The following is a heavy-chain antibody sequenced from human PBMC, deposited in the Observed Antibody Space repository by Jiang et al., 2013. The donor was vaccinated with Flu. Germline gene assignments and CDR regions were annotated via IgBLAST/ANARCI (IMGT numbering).Heavy chain of an antibody. D-gene: IGHD3-16*01. CDR1: GGSISSHY. V-gene: IGHV4-59*11. CDR3: ASLYYDYVWGSQGTYFDY. Sequence: SGSGLVKPSETLSLTCTVSGGSISSHYWSWIRQPPGKGLEWIGYIYYSGSTHYNPSLKSRVTISVDTSKNQFSLKLSSVTAADTAVYYCASLYYDYVWGSQGTYFDYWGQGTLVTVSS. J-gene: IGHJ4*02. CDR2: IYYSGST.